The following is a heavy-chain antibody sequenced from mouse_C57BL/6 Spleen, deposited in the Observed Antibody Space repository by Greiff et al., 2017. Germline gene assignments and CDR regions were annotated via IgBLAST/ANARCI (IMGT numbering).Heavy chain of an antibody. CDR3: TRGGTMVTTDSAWFAY. V-gene: IGHV5-9-1*02. J-gene: IGHJ3*01. CDR1: GFTFSSYA. Sequence: EVKLMESGEGLVKPGGSLKLSCAASGFTFSSYAMSWVRQTPEKRLEWVAYISSGGDYIYYADTVKGRFTISRDNARNTLYLQMSSLKSEDTAMYYCTRGGTMVTTDSAWFAYWGQGTLVTVSA. CDR2: ISSGGDYI. D-gene: IGHD2-2*01.